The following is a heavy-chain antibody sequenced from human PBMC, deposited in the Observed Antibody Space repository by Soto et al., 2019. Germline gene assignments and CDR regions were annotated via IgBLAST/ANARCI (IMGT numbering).Heavy chain of an antibody. D-gene: IGHD1-1*01. CDR2: ISAHSGNT. CDR1: GYTFTSYG. CDR3: ARGRYGDY. J-gene: IGHJ4*02. V-gene: IGHV1-18*01. Sequence: QVHLVQSGAEVKKPGASVKVSCKASGYTFTSYGITWVRQAPGQGLEWMGWISAHSGNTDYAQKLQGRVIVTRATSPRPAYMELRSLISDATAVYYCARGRYGDYWGQGALVTVSS.